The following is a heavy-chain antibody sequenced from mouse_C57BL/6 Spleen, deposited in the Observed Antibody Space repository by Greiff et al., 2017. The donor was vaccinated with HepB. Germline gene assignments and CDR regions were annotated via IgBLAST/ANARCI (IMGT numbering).Heavy chain of an antibody. Sequence: VQLQQSGPELVKPGASVKISCKASGYAFSSSWMNWVKQRPGKGLEWIGRIYPGDGDTNYNGKFKGKATLTADKSSSTAYMQLSSLTSEDAAVYVCARLSSWGYADWGQGTMVTVAA. D-gene: IGHD2-10*02. CDR3: ARLSSWGYAD. V-gene: IGHV1-82*01. J-gene: IGHJ3*01. CDR1: GYAFSSSW. CDR2: IYPGDGDT.